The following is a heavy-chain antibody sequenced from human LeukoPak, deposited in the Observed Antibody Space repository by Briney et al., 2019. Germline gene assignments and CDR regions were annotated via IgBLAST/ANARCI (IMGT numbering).Heavy chain of an antibody. CDR1: GFTFSTYW. J-gene: IGHJ4*02. V-gene: IGHV3-74*01. CDR2: INNDGSST. D-gene: IGHD2-21*01. Sequence: GGSLRLSCGASGFTFSTYWMHWVRQAPGKGLVWVSRINNDGSSTSYSDSVKGRFTISRDNAKSTLYLQMNSLTAEDTAVYYCAREPAYCGGDCLFDYWGQGTLVTVSS. CDR3: AREPAYCGGDCLFDY.